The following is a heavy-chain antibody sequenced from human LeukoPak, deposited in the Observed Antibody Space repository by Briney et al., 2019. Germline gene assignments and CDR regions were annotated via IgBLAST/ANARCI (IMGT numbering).Heavy chain of an antibody. Sequence: GGSLRLSCAASGFIFSNYNLNWVRQAPGKGLERISTITSSSYMFYADSVKGRFTISRDNAKNSVFLQMNSLRAEDTAVYYCARDRYFSDSSGYPYDIWGQGTMVTVSS. CDR2: ITSSSYM. J-gene: IGHJ3*02. V-gene: IGHV3-21*01. D-gene: IGHD3-22*01. CDR3: ARDRYFSDSSGYPYDI. CDR1: GFIFSNYN.